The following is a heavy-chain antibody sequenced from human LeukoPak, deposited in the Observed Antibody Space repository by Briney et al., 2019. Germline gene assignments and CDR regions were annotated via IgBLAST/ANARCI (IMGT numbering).Heavy chain of an antibody. Sequence: ASVKVSCKASGFTFSNSAIQWVRQARGQRLEWIRWIIVGSGKTHYAQNIQERVTITRDMSTNTAYMELSSLRPEDTAVYYCAAEVYSGTYGRCCSFAFWGQGTLVTVSS. CDR2: IIVGSGKT. D-gene: IGHD1-26*01. CDR1: GFTFSNSA. V-gene: IGHV1-58*02. CDR3: AAEVYSGTYGRCCSFAF. J-gene: IGHJ4*02.